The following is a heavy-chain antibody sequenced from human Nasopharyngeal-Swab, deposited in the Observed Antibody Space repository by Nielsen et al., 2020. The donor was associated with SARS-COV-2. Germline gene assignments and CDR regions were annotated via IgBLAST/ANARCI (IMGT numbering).Heavy chain of an antibody. D-gene: IGHD3-10*01. J-gene: IGHJ4*02. CDR3: ARDEGYGSVDY. V-gene: IGHV3-33*01. CDR1: GFTFSSYG. CDR2: IWYDGSNK. Sequence: GESLKISCAASGFTFSSYGMHWVRQAPGKGLEWVAVIWYDGSNKYYADSVKGRFTISRDNSKNTLYLQMNSLRAEDTAVYYCARDEGYGSVDYWGQGTLVTVSS.